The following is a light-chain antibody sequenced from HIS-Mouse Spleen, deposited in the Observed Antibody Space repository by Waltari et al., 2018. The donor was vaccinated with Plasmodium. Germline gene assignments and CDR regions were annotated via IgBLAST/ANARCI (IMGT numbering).Light chain of an antibody. CDR2: DVS. J-gene: IGLJ2*01. V-gene: IGLV2-11*01. CDR1: SSDVGGYNY. Sequence: QSALTQPRSVSGSPGQSVTISCTGTSSDVGGYNYVPWYQQHPGKAPKLMIYDVSKRPSGVPVRFSGSKSGNTASLTISGLQAEDEADYYCCSYAGSYTLVFGGGTKLTVL. CDR3: CSYAGSYTLV.